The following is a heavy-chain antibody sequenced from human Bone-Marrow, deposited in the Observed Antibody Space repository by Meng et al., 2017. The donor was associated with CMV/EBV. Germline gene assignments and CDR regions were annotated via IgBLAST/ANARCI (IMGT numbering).Heavy chain of an antibody. Sequence: ASVKVSCKASGYTFTSYGISWVRQAPGQGLEWMGWISAYNGNTNYAQKLQGRVTMTTDTSTSTAYVELRSLRSDDTAVYYCSRSRGGYSWLDPWGQGTLVTVSS. V-gene: IGHV1-18*01. J-gene: IGHJ5*02. CDR3: SRSRGGYSWLDP. CDR1: GYTFTSYG. D-gene: IGHD5-12*01. CDR2: ISAYNGNT.